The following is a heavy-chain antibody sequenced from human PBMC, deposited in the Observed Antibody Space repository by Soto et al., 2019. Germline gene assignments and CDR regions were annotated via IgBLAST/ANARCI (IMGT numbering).Heavy chain of an antibody. J-gene: IGHJ4*02. CDR2: IIPIFGTA. CDR1: VGTFSSYS. D-gene: IGHD3-22*01. V-gene: IGHV1-69*06. Sequence: GXSVKVSCQASVGTFSSYSIRWVRQAPGQGLEWMGGIIPIFGTANYAQKFQGRVTITADKSTSTAYMELSSLRSEDTAVYYCARVTYDISGYVFDSWCQGTLATVS. CDR3: ARVTYDISGYVFDS.